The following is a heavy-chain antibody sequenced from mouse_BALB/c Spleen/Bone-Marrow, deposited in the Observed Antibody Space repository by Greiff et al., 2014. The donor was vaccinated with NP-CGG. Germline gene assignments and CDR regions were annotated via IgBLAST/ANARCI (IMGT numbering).Heavy chain of an antibody. CDR2: INPYNGGT. V-gene: IGHV1S30*01. D-gene: IGHD2-10*02. J-gene: IGHJ3*01. CDR1: GYSFTGYY. Sequence: EVQLQQSGPELVKPGPSVKISCKASGYSFTGYYMHWVKQSHGKSLEWIGEINPYNGGTSYNQKFKGKATLTVDTSSSTAFMELHSLTSGDSLVYYCARRLYGNYAYWGQGTLVTVSA. CDR3: ARRLYGNYAY.